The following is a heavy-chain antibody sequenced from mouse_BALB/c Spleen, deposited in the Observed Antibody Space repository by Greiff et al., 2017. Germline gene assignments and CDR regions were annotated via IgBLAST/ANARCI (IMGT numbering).Heavy chain of an antibody. CDR1: GFTFSDYY. J-gene: IGHJ3*01. Sequence: DVMLVESGGGLVKPGGSLKLSCAASGFTFSDYYMYWVRQTPEKRLEWVATISDGGSYTYYPDSVKGRFTISRDNAKNNLYLQMSSLKSEDTAMYYCARDGAGFAYWGQGTLVTVSA. V-gene: IGHV5-4*02. CDR2: ISDGGSYT. CDR3: ARDGAGFAY.